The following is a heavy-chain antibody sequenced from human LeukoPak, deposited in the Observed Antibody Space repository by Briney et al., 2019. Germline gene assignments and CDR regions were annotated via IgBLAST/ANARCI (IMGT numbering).Heavy chain of an antibody. V-gene: IGHV1-69*13. CDR1: GGTFSSYA. CDR3: ARDGPTADPFDY. J-gene: IGHJ4*02. CDR2: IIPIFGTA. D-gene: IGHD2-2*01. Sequence: ATVKVSCKAYGGTFSSYAISWVRQAPGQGLEWMGGIIPIFGTANYAQKFQGRVTITADESTSTAYMELSSLRSEDTAVYFCARDGPTADPFDYWGQGTLVTVSS.